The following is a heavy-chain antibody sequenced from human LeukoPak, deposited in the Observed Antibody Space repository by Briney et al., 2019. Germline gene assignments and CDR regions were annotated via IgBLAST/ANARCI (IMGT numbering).Heavy chain of an antibody. CDR3: ARAPMIVVVSFRNHDAFDI. V-gene: IGHV3-30*03. J-gene: IGHJ3*02. Sequence: GKSLRLSCAASGFTFSSDAMHWVRQAPGKGLEWVAFISYDGSHKYYADSVKGRFTISRDNAKNSLYLQMNSLRAEDTALYYCARAPMIVVVSFRNHDAFDIWGQGTMVTVSS. CDR2: ISYDGSHK. D-gene: IGHD3-22*01. CDR1: GFTFSSDA.